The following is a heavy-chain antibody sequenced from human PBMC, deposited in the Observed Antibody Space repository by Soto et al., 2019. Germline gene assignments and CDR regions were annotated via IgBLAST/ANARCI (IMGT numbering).Heavy chain of an antibody. CDR1: GFSLTTRVVG. CDR3: AHIPNYYQYDWFDP. J-gene: IGHJ5*02. V-gene: IGHV2-5*02. Sequence: QITLKESGPTLVKPTQTLTLTCTFSGFSLTTRVVGVGWIRQPPGKALECLALIYWDDDKRYSPSLQSRLSITKDTSKNQVVLTMTNVDPVDTATYYCAHIPNYYQYDWFDPWGQGTLVSVSS. CDR2: IYWDDDK. D-gene: IGHD3-16*01.